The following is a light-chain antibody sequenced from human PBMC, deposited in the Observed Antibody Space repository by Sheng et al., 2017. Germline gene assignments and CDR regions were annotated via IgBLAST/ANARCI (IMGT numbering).Light chain of an antibody. Sequence: DIQMTQSPSTLSASVGDRVTITCRASQNINNGLAWYQLRPGKAPNLLIYKASILQSGVPSRFSGTGSGTDFTLTISSLQPDDFATYYCQQYQSDWTFGQGTRVEAK. V-gene: IGKV1-5*03. CDR1: QNINNG. CDR2: KAS. J-gene: IGKJ1*01. CDR3: QQYQSDWT.